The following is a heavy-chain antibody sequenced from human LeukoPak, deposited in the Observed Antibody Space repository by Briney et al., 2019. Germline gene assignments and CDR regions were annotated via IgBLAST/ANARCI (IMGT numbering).Heavy chain of an antibody. D-gene: IGHD5-12*01. CDR2: IIPIFGTA. CDR1: GGTFSSYA. V-gene: IGHV1-69*05. J-gene: IGHJ4*02. Sequence: SVKVSCKASGGTFSSYAISWVRQAPGQGLEWMGGIIPIFGTANYAQKFQGRVTITTDESTSTAYMELSSLRSEDTAVYYCASMRGHSGYDYRPDYWGQGTLVTVSS. CDR3: ASMRGHSGYDYRPDY.